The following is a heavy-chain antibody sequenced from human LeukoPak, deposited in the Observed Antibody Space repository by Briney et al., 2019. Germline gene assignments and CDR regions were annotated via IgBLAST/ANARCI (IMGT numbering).Heavy chain of an antibody. J-gene: IGHJ6*03. CDR1: GGSISSGSYY. V-gene: IGHV4-61*02. CDR3: ARIVEMATLPLYYYYYYMDV. D-gene: IGHD5-24*01. Sequence: SQTLSLTCTVSGGSISSGSYYWSWIRQPAGKGLGWIGRIYTSGSTNYNPSLKSRVTISVDTSKNQFSLKLSSVTAADTAVYYCARIVEMATLPLYYYYYYMDVWGKGTTVTISS. CDR2: IYTSGST.